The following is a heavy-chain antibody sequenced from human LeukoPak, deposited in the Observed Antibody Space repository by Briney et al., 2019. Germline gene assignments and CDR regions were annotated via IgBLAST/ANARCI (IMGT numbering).Heavy chain of an antibody. V-gene: IGHV4-59*08. Sequence: SETLSLACALSGGSMSSYYWSWIRQPPGKGLECIGYIYYSGSTNYNPSLKSRVTISLDTSKNQFSLKLNSVTAADTAVYYCARHAFWYSSFFDYWGQGTLVTVSS. D-gene: IGHD6-19*01. CDR1: GGSMSSYY. CDR3: ARHAFWYSSFFDY. CDR2: IYYSGST. J-gene: IGHJ4*02.